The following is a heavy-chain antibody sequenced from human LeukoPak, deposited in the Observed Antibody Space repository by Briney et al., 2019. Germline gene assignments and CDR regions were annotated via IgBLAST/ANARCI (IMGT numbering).Heavy chain of an antibody. CDR3: ARGPTISETGYFDF. D-gene: IGHD1-1*01. V-gene: IGHV4-34*01. CDR2: IDHRGDT. CDR1: GGSFSRYY. J-gene: IGHJ4*03. Sequence: RASETLSLTCAVYGGSFSRYYWSWIRQSPGKGMEWIAEIDHRGDTNYNPSVKNRVTISVDTSKNQFSLKVRSLSAADTAVYYCARGPTISETGYFDFWGQGTLVTVSS.